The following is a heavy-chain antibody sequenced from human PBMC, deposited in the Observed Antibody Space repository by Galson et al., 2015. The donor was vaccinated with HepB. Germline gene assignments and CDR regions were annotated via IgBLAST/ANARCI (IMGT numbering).Heavy chain of an antibody. D-gene: IGHD4-17*01. V-gene: IGHV1-3*01. CDR1: GYTFTSYA. CDR3: ARVGIRSVTRFIDY. CDR2: INAGNGNT. J-gene: IGHJ4*02. Sequence: SEKVSCKASGYTFTSYAMHWVRQAPGQRLEWMGWINAGNGNTKYSQKFQGRVTITRDTSASTAYMELSRLRSEDTAVYYCARVGIRSVTRFIDYWAREPWSPSPQ.